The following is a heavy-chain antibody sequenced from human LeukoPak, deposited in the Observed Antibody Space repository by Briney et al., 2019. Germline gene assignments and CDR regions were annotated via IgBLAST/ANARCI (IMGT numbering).Heavy chain of an antibody. CDR3: ARGRLYYDSSGYFGYYYYYMDV. Sequence: SETLSLTCTVSDDSITMYYWTWIRQPPGKGLEWIGSIYHSGSTYYNPSLKSRVTISVDTSKNQFSLKLSSVTAADTAVYYCARGRLYYDSSGYFGYYYYYMDVWGKGTTVTVSS. J-gene: IGHJ6*03. V-gene: IGHV4-38-2*02. CDR2: IYHSGST. CDR1: DDSITMYY. D-gene: IGHD3-22*01.